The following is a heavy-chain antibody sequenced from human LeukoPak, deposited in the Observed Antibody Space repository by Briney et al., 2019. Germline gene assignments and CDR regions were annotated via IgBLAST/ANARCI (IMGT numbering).Heavy chain of an antibody. J-gene: IGHJ4*02. V-gene: IGHV4-59*12. CDR1: GGSISSYY. CDR2: IYYSGST. D-gene: IGHD3-3*01. Sequence: PSETLSLTCTVSGGSISSYYWSWIRQPPGKGLEWIGYIYYSGSTNYNPSLKSRVTISVDTSKNQFSLKLSSVTAADTAVYYCARDPTYDFWSGYQNYYFDCWGQGTLVTVSS. CDR3: ARDPTYDFWSGYQNYYFDC.